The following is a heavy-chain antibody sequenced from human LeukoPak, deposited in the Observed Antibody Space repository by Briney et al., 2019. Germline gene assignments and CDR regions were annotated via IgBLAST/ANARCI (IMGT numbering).Heavy chain of an antibody. D-gene: IGHD3-10*01. V-gene: IGHV1-2*02. CDR2: INPNSGGT. CDR3: VRDYYGSGSYPPFDP. Sequence: AXVKVSCKASGYTFTGYYMHWVRQAPGQGLEWMGWINPNSGGTHYAQNFQGRVTMTTDTSISTAYMDLSSLRSDDTAIYYCVRDYYGSGSYPPFDPWGHGTLVTVSS. CDR1: GYTFTGYY. J-gene: IGHJ5*02.